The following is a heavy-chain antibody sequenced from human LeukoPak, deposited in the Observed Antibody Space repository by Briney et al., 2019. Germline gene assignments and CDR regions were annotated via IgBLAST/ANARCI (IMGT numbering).Heavy chain of an antibody. CDR1: GFTFSDYY. D-gene: IGHD6-13*01. Sequence: GGXLRLSCAASGFTFSDYYMSWLRQAPGKGLEWVSYISSSGSTIYYADSVKGRFTISRDNAKNSLYLQMNSLRAEDTAVYYCARDPAAAKFDPWGQGTLVTVSS. CDR2: ISSSGSTI. J-gene: IGHJ5*02. V-gene: IGHV3-11*04. CDR3: ARDPAAAKFDP.